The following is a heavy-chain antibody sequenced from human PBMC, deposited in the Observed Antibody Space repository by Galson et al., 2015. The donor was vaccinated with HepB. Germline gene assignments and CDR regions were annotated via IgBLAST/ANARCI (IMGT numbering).Heavy chain of an antibody. CDR1: GFTFSNAW. D-gene: IGHD4-23*01. J-gene: IGHJ6*02. CDR2: IKSKTDGGTT. V-gene: IGHV3-15*01. CDR3: TTENGGMYYYYYGMDV. Sequence: SLRLSCAASGFTFSNAWMSWVRQAPGKGLEWVGRIKSKTDGGTTDYAAPVKGRFTISRDDSKNTLYPQMNSLKTEDTAVYYCTTENGGMYYYYYGMDVWGQGTTVTVSS.